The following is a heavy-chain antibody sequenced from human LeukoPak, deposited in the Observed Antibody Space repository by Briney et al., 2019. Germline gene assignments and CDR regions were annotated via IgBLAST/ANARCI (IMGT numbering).Heavy chain of an antibody. V-gene: IGHV3-30*02. CDR1: GFTFSSYG. J-gene: IGHJ3*02. CDR2: IRYDGSNK. Sequence: GGSLRLSCAASGFTFSSYGMHCVRQAPGKGLEWVAFIRYDGSNKYYADSVKGRFTISRDNSKNTLYLQMNSLRAEDTAVYYCAKATGGGFGELFAFDIWGQGTMVTVSS. D-gene: IGHD3-10*01. CDR3: AKATGGGFGELFAFDI.